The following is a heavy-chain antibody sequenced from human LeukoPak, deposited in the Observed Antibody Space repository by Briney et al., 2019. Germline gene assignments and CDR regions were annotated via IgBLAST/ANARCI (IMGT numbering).Heavy chain of an antibody. CDR2: INPNSGGT. D-gene: IGHD2-2*01. Sequence: ASVKVSCKASGYTFTGYYMHWVRQAPGQGLEWMGWINPNSGGTNYAQKFQGRVTMTRDTSISTAYMELSRLRSDDTAVYCCARNAIVVVPAAIGPYYYYMDVWGKGTTVTVSS. V-gene: IGHV1-2*02. J-gene: IGHJ6*03. CDR3: ARNAIVVVPAAIGPYYYYMDV. CDR1: GYTFTGYY.